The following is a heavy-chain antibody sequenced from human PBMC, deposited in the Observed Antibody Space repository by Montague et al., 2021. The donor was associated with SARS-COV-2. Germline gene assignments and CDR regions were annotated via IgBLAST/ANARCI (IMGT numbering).Heavy chain of an antibody. CDR2: FYSVGST. V-gene: IGHV4-59*02. D-gene: IGHD1-14*01. Sequence: SETLSLTCTVSGASVGSSDWGWTRQSPGKGLERFGFFYSVGSTDYNPSLKSRATISRDTSKNQFSLKVRSVTAADTAVYYCARETMTADAFDIWGQGTMVTGSS. CDR1: GASVGSSD. CDR3: ARETMTADAFDI. J-gene: IGHJ3*02.